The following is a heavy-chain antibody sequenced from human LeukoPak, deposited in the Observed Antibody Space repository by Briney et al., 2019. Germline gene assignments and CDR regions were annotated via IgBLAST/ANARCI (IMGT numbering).Heavy chain of an antibody. CDR2: IKQDGSEK. J-gene: IGHJ4*02. D-gene: IGHD3-22*01. CDR1: EFTFGSYW. Sequence: PGGSLRLSCAASEFTFGSYWMSWVRQAPGKGLEWVANIKQDGSEKYYVDSVKGRFTVSRDNAKKSLYLQMNSLRAEDTAVYDCARIYYDTSGDDWGQGTLVTVSS. CDR3: ARIYYDTSGDD. V-gene: IGHV3-7*01.